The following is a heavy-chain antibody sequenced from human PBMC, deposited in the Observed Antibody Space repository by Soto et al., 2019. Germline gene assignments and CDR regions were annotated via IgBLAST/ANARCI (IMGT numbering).Heavy chain of an antibody. D-gene: IGHD3-3*01. V-gene: IGHV1-69*02. Sequence: QVQLVQSGAEVKKPGSSVKVSCKASGGTFSSYTISWVRQAPGQGLEWMGRIIPILGIANYAQKFQGRVTSTADKSTSTAYMELSRLRSEDTAVYYCAGRLRDFWSCYWDPGDVWGKGTTVTVSS. CDR1: GGTFSSYT. CDR2: IIPILGIA. J-gene: IGHJ6*04. CDR3: AGRLRDFWSCYWDPGDV.